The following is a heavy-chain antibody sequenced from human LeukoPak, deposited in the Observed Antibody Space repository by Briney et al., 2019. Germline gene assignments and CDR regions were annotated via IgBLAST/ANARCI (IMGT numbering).Heavy chain of an antibody. CDR3: ARYCGSENYCISY. CDR2: INHSGTI. V-gene: IGHV4-34*01. Sequence: SETLSLTCAVYGASFSVNNWIWIRQPPGKGLEWIGEINHSGTITYKPSLKSRLTISADTSKNQFSLKLSSVTAANTAVYYCARYCGSENYCISYWGQGTLVTVSS. CDR1: GASFSVNN. J-gene: IGHJ4*01. D-gene: IGHD3-10*01.